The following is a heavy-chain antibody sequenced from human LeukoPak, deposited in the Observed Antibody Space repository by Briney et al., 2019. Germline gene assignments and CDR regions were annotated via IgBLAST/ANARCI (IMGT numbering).Heavy chain of an antibody. D-gene: IGHD3-16*01. Sequence: GGSLRLSCAASGFTVSSNYMSWVRQAPGKGLVWVSRVNSDGSSTRYADSVKGRFTISRDNAKNTLDLQMNSLRAEDTAVYYCARAGELLDFQHWGQGTLVTVSS. V-gene: IGHV3-74*01. CDR1: GFTVSSNY. CDR3: ARAGELLDFQH. CDR2: VNSDGSST. J-gene: IGHJ1*01.